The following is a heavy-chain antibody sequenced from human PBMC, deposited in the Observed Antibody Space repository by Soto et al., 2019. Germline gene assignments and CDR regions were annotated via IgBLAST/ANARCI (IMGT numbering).Heavy chain of an antibody. CDR2: IYPGDSDL. J-gene: IGHJ4*02. CDR3: ARLGRRDGYNPFPYYFDY. D-gene: IGHD5-12*01. Sequence: GESLKISCKGSGYSFSNYWIAWVRQMPGKGLEWMGVIYPGDSDLRYNPSFRGQVTISADKSIRTVYLRWSSREASHTALYYCARLGRRDGYNPFPYYFDYWGQGTVVTVSS. CDR1: GYSFSNYW. V-gene: IGHV5-51*01.